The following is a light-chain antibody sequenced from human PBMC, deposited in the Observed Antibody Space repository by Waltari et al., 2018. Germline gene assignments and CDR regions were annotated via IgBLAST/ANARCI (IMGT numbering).Light chain of an antibody. Sequence: VFYSSNNKNHLAWYQQKPGQSPKLLIYWASTRESGVPDRFSGSGSGTDYTLTISSLQAEDVAVYYCQQYFGTPPYTFGQGTKLEIK. CDR1: VFYSSNNKNH. V-gene: IGKV4-1*01. J-gene: IGKJ2*01. CDR3: QQYFGTPPYT. CDR2: WAS.